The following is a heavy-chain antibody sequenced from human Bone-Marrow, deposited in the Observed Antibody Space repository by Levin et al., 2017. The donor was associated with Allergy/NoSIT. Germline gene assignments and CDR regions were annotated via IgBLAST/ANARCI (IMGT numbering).Heavy chain of an antibody. V-gene: IGHV3-7*01. CDR2: INEDGSAK. Sequence: PGGSLRLSCVDPGFTFSSYWMSWVRQAPGKGLEWVANINEDGSAKYYVDSVKGRFTISRDNAKNSVYLQMNSLRVEDTAVYYCARDVGWNRYDSWGQGTLVTVSS. J-gene: IGHJ4*02. CDR1: GFTFSSYW. D-gene: IGHD1-1*01. CDR3: ARDVGWNRYDS.